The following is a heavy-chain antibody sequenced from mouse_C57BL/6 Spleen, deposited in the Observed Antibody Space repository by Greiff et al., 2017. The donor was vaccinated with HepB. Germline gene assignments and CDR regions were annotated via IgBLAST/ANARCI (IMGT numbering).Heavy chain of an antibody. V-gene: IGHV5-17*01. Sequence: EVKLVESGGGLVKPGGSLKLSCAASGFTFSDYGMHWVRQAPEKGLEWVAYISSGSSTIYYADTVKGRFTISRDNAKNTLFLQMTSLRSEDTAMYYCARGDYYGSSYWYFDVWGTGTTVTVSS. D-gene: IGHD1-1*01. CDR2: ISSGSSTI. CDR3: ARGDYYGSSYWYFDV. J-gene: IGHJ1*03. CDR1: GFTFSDYG.